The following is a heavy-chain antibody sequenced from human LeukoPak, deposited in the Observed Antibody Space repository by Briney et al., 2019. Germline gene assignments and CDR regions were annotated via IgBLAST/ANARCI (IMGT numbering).Heavy chain of an antibody. J-gene: IGHJ3*02. Sequence: PGGSLRLSCAASGFTLSSSAMNWVRQAPGKGLEWVSSINNVGSHIYYAGSVKGRFTISRDNTKNSLYLQMNSLRAEDTAVYYCAKGVSGGSSWPHAFDIWGQGTMVTVSS. CDR2: INNVGSHI. D-gene: IGHD6-13*01. V-gene: IGHV3-21*01. CDR3: AKGVSGGSSWPHAFDI. CDR1: GFTLSSSA.